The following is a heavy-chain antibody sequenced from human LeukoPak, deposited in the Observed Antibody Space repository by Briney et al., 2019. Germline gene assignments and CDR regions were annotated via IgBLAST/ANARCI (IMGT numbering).Heavy chain of an antibody. D-gene: IGHD2-21*01. J-gene: IGHJ6*02. V-gene: IGHV3-11*06. CDR2: ISSSSSYT. Sequence: GGSLRLSCAASGFTFSDYYMSWIRQAPGKGLEWVSYISSSSSYTNYADSVKGRFTISRDNAENSLLLQMNSLRSEDTAVYYCVRDRRPSIYGGLDVWGQGTTVTVSS. CDR3: VRDRRPSIYGGLDV. CDR1: GFTFSDYY.